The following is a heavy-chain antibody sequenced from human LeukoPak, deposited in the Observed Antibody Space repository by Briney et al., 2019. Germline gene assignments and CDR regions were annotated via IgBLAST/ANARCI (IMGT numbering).Heavy chain of an antibody. D-gene: IGHD6-13*01. CDR2: ISGSGGST. CDR3: AKELYSSSLAGGRLDY. J-gene: IGHJ4*02. Sequence: GGSLRLSCASSGFTFSSYAMSWVRQAPGKGLEWVSAISGSGGSTYYADSVKGRFTISRDNSKNTLYLQMNSLRAEDTAVYYCAKELYSSSLAGGRLDYWGQGTLVTVSS. V-gene: IGHV3-23*01. CDR1: GFTFSSYA.